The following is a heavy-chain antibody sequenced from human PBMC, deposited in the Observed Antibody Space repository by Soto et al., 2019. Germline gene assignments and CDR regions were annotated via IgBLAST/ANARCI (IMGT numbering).Heavy chain of an antibody. D-gene: IGHD4-4*01. V-gene: IGHV4-31*03. CDR1: GGSISSGGYY. CDR3: AREWSNYDARYFDY. J-gene: IGHJ4*02. CDR2: IYYSGST. Sequence: SETLSLTCTVSGGSISSGGYYWSWIRQHPGKGLEWIGYIYYSGSTYYNPSLKSRVTISVDTSKNQFSLKLSSVTAADTAVYYCAREWSNYDARYFDYWGQGTLVTVSS.